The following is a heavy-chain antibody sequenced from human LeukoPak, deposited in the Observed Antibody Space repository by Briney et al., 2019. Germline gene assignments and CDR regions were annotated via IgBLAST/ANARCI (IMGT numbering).Heavy chain of an antibody. Sequence: SETLSLTCGVSGYSTSSDNYWGWIRQPPGKGLQYIGGIHHSGSTDYNPSLKSRVTISVDASKNQFSLKVSSVTAADTAMYYCARLATGTTPGDDWGQGTLVTVSS. CDR1: GYSTSSDNY. CDR2: IHHSGST. V-gene: IGHV4-38-2*01. CDR3: ARLATGTTPGDD. D-gene: IGHD1-1*01. J-gene: IGHJ4*02.